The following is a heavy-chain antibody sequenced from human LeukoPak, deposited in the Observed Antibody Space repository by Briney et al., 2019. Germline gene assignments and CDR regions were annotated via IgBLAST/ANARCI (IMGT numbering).Heavy chain of an antibody. D-gene: IGHD3-16*02. CDR2: IWYDGSNK. CDR1: GFIFSSYG. CDR3: AKETRYLDAFDI. Sequence: GGSLRLSCAASGFIFSSYGMHWVRQAPGKGLEWVAVIWYDGSNKYYADSVKGRFTISRDNSKNTLYLQMNSLRAEDTAVYYCAKETRYLDAFDIWGQGTMVTVSS. J-gene: IGHJ3*02. V-gene: IGHV3-33*06.